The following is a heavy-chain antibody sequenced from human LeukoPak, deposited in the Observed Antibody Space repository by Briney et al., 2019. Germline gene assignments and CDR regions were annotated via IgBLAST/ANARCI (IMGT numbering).Heavy chain of an antibody. V-gene: IGHV4-59*01. D-gene: IGHD4-17*01. CDR1: GDSINNFY. J-gene: IGHJ2*01. CDR2: IYYSGST. Sequence: SETLSLTCAVSGDSINNFYWSWIRQPPGKGLQWIGYIYYSGSTNYNPSLKSRVTISVDTSKNKFSLKLSAVTAADTAVYYCARGVHGDYRWYFDLWGRGTLVTVSS. CDR3: ARGVHGDYRWYFDL.